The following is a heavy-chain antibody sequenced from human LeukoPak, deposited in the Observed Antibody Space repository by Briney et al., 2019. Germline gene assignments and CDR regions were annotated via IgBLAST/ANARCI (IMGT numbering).Heavy chain of an antibody. D-gene: IGHD3-9*01. V-gene: IGHV1-24*01. Sequence: ASVKVSCKVSGFTLTELSMHWVRQAPGKGLEWMGGFDPEDGETIYAQKFQGRVTMTEDTSTDTAYMELSSLRSEDTAVYYCARGSRFNILTGHKDFDYWGQGTLVTVSS. CDR3: ARGSRFNILTGHKDFDY. CDR1: GFTLTELS. J-gene: IGHJ4*02. CDR2: FDPEDGET.